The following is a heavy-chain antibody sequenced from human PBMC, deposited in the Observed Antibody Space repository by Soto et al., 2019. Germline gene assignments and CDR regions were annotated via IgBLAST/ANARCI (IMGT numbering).Heavy chain of an antibody. V-gene: IGHV3-23*01. CDR3: ATLKGDYYDSTGAFDI. CDR2: ISGSGGST. J-gene: IGHJ3*02. Sequence: GGSLRLSCAASGFTFSSYAMSWVRQAPGKGLEWVSAISGSGGSTYYADSVKGRFTISRDNSKNTLYLQMNSLRAEDTAVYYCATLKGDYYDSTGAFDIWGQGTMVTVSS. D-gene: IGHD3-22*01. CDR1: GFTFSSYA.